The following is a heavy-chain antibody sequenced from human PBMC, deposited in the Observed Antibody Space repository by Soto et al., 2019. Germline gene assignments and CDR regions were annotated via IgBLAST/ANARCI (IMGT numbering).Heavy chain of an antibody. V-gene: IGHV4-34*01. D-gene: IGHD4-17*01. Sequence: SETLSLACAVYGGSFSGYYWSWIRQPPGKGRGWIGEINHSGSTNYNPSLKSRVTISVDTSKNQFSLKLSSVTAADTAVYYCAGSPFMPTVASDYGMDVWGQGTTVTVSS. CDR2: INHSGST. J-gene: IGHJ6*02. CDR3: AGSPFMPTVASDYGMDV. CDR1: GGSFSGYY.